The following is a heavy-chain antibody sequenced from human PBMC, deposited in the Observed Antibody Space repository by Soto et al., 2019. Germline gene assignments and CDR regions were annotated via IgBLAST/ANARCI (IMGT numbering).Heavy chain of an antibody. J-gene: IGHJ5*02. CDR3: ARDPITIFGVVSTLWFDP. Sequence: QVQLQESGPGLVKPSQTLSLTCTVSGGSISSGDYYWSWIRQPPGKGLEWIGYIYYSGSTYYNPSLKSRVTISVDTSKNQFSLKLSSVTAADTAVYYCARDPITIFGVVSTLWFDPWGQGTLVTVSS. V-gene: IGHV4-30-4*01. CDR2: IYYSGST. CDR1: GGSISSGDYY. D-gene: IGHD3-3*01.